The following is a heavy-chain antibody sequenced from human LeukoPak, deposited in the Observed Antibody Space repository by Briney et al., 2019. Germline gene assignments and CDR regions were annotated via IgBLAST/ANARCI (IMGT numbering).Heavy chain of an antibody. CDR2: IYYSGNT. J-gene: IGHJ4*02. Sequence: PSETLSLTCTVSGGSISSSSYYWGWIRQPPGKGLEWIGSIYYSGNTYYNPSLKSRVTISVDTSKNQFFLKLSSVTAADTAVYYCARDFRDGYDWGQGTLVTVSS. D-gene: IGHD5-24*01. CDR3: ARDFRDGYD. V-gene: IGHV4-39*07. CDR1: GGSISSSSYY.